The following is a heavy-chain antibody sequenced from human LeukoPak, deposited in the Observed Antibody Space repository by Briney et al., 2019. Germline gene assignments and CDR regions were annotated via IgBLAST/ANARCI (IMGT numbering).Heavy chain of an antibody. J-gene: IGHJ4*02. CDR2: IIPIFGTA. CDR3: ARAQRGRRQWLGEYFDY. D-gene: IGHD6-19*01. Sequence: SVKVSCKASGGTFSSYAISWVRQAPGQGLEWMGGIIPIFGTANYAQKFQGRVTITADESTSTAYMELSSLRSEDTAVYYCARAQRGRRQWLGEYFDYWGQGTLVTVSS. V-gene: IGHV1-69*13. CDR1: GGTFSSYA.